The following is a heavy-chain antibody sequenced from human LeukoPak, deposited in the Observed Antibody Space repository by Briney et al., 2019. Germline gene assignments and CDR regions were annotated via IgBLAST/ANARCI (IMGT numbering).Heavy chain of an antibody. Sequence: QPGRSLRLSCAASGFTFSSYAMHWVRQAPGKGLEWVAVISYDGSNKYYADSVKGRFTISRDNSKNTLYLQMNSLRAEDTAVYYCARRGGVRGVYYFDYWGQGTLVTVSS. V-gene: IGHV3-30-3*01. CDR2: ISYDGSNK. J-gene: IGHJ4*02. CDR1: GFTFSSYA. CDR3: ARRGGVRGVYYFDY. D-gene: IGHD3-10*01.